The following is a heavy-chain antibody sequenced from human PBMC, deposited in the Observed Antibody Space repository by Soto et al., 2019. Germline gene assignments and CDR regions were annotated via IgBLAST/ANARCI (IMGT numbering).Heavy chain of an antibody. Sequence: QVQLVQSGAEVKKPGSSVKVSCKASADTFNSYSLSWLRQAPGQRLEWMGGITPVFGTADYAQSFEDRLTITADDSTSTVYMELSSLRSDDTAAYYCARSLEVTTVTNWFDPWGQGALVTVSS. CDR3: ARSLEVTTVTNWFDP. J-gene: IGHJ5*02. CDR2: ITPVFGTA. CDR1: ADTFNSYS. V-gene: IGHV1-69*01. D-gene: IGHD4-17*01.